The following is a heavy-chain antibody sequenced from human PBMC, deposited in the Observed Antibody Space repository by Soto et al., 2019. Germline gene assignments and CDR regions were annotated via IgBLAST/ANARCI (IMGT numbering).Heavy chain of an antibody. J-gene: IGHJ6*02. V-gene: IGHV3-23*01. CDR1: GFTFSSYA. D-gene: IGHD2-2*01. CDR2: ISGSGGST. Sequence: EVQLLESGGGLVQPGGSLRLSCAASGFTFSSYAMSWVRQAPGKGLEWVSAISGSGGSTYYADSVKGRFTISRDNSKNTLYLQMNSLRAEDTAVYYCARDVVVPAAAYYYYYGMDVWGQGTTVTVSS. CDR3: ARDVVVPAAAYYYYYGMDV.